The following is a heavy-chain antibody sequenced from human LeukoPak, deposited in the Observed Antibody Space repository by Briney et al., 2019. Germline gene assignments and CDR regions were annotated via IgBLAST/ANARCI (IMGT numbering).Heavy chain of an antibody. CDR3: ARHYDRRPFDY. D-gene: IGHD3-22*01. CDR1: GYTFTSYY. V-gene: IGHV1-18*04. J-gene: IGHJ4*02. CDR2: INLYNGNT. Sequence: ASVKVSCKASGYTFTSYYMHWVRQAPGQGLEWMAWINLYNGNTNYAEKVQDRVTMTTDTSTSTAYMELRSLRSDDTAVYYCARHYDRRPFDYWGQGTLVTVSS.